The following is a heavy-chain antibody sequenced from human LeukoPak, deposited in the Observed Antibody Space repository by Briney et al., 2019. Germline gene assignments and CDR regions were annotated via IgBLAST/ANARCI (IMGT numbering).Heavy chain of an antibody. CDR3: ARDYLVGALDY. CDR1: GYTFTSYG. D-gene: IGHD1-26*01. CDR2: ISAYNGNT. J-gene: IGHJ4*02. V-gene: IGHV1-18*01. Sequence: VSVKVSCKSSGYTFTSYGISWVRQALGQGLEWMGWISAYNGNTNYAQKLQGRVTMTTDTSTSTAYMELRSLRSDDTAVYYCARDYLVGALDYWGQGTLVTVSS.